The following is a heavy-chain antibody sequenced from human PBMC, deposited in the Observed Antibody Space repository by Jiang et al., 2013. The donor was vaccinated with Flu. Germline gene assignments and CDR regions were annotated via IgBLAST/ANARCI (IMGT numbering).Heavy chain of an antibody. J-gene: IGHJ4*02. CDR1: GGSISSYY. V-gene: IGHV4-59*01. Sequence: TCTVSGGSISSYYWSWIRQPPGKGLEWIGYIYYSGSTNYNPSLKSRVTISVDTSKNQFSLKLSSVTAADTAVYYCAREGSITGTTGIDYWGQGTLVTVSS. D-gene: IGHD1-7*01. CDR3: AREGSITGTTGIDY. CDR2: IYYSGST.